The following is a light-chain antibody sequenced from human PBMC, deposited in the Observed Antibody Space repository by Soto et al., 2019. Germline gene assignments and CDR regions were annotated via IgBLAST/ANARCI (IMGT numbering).Light chain of an antibody. Sequence: SYELAQSPSVSVAPGQTARITCGGNNIGSKSVHWYQQRPGQAPVLVVFDDSDRPSGIPERFSGSNSGNTATLTISRVEARDEADYYCQVWHSSSDHYVFGTGTKVTVL. CDR2: DDS. CDR1: NIGSKS. J-gene: IGLJ1*01. V-gene: IGLV3-21*02. CDR3: QVWHSSSDHYV.